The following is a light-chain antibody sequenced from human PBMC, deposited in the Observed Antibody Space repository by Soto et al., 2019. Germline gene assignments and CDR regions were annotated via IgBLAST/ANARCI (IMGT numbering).Light chain of an antibody. V-gene: IGKV1-39*01. Sequence: DIQMTQSPSSLSASVGDRITITCRPSQSISSFLNLYHQKPRKAPRLLIYSANNLYSGVPSRFSGSGSGTDFTLTISSLQPEDFATYYCQQANSFPLTFGGGTKVDIK. J-gene: IGKJ4*01. CDR2: SAN. CDR1: QSISSF. CDR3: QQANSFPLT.